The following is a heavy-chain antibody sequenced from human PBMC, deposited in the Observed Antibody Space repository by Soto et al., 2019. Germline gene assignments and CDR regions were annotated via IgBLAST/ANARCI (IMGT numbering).Heavy chain of an antibody. CDR1: GFTFSSYG. CDR2: ISYDGSNK. CDR3: AKDRTGYMIYYYYGMDV. J-gene: IGHJ6*02. V-gene: IGHV3-30*18. D-gene: IGHD3-9*01. Sequence: GGSLRLSCAASGFTFSSYGMHWVRQAPGKGLEWVAVISYDGSNKYYADSVKGRFTISRDNSKNTLYLQMNSLRAEDTAVYYCAKDRTGYMIYYYYGMDVWGQGTTVTVSS.